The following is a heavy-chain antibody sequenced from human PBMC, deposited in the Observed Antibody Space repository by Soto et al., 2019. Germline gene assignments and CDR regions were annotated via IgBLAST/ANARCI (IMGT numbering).Heavy chain of an antibody. D-gene: IGHD3-3*01. CDR1: GFTFSDHY. CDR2: SRDKAHSYTT. Sequence: PGGSLRLSCAASGFTFSDHYMDWVRQAPGKGLEWVGRSRDKAHSYTTEYAASVEGRFTVSRDESKSSLYLQMNSLRAEDTAVYYCARDSADDFWSGYYIGLGGYQYYMDVWGEGTTVTVSS. CDR3: ARDSADDFWSGYYIGLGGYQYYMDV. J-gene: IGHJ6*03. V-gene: IGHV3-72*01.